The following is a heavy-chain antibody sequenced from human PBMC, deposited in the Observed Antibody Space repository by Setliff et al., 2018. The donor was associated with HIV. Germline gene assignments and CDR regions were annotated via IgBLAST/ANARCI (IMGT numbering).Heavy chain of an antibody. J-gene: IGHJ4*02. V-gene: IGHV4-4*09. Sequence: PSETLSLTCAVYGGSFSGYDWSWIRQPPGKGLEWIGYIYTTGSTNYNPSLKSRVTMSVDTSKNQFSLRLTSVTAADTAVYYCARGLSFYDPGGFDYWGQGTLVTVSS. CDR2: IYTTGST. CDR1: GGSFSGYD. D-gene: IGHD3-22*01. CDR3: ARGLSFYDPGGFDY.